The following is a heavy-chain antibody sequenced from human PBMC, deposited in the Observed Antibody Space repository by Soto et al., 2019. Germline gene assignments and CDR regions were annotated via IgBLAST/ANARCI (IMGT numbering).Heavy chain of an antibody. CDR3: ARGDGDYGRRLDP. V-gene: IGHV3-66*01. D-gene: IGHD4-17*01. Sequence: EVQLVESGGGLVQPGGSLRLSCAASGFTVTTNYVSWVRQAPGKGLEWVSIIDDGGSTYYADSVKGRFTISRDNSKNTVFLQMNSLRVEDTAVYYCARGDGDYGRRLDPWGQGTLVTVSS. J-gene: IGHJ5*02. CDR2: IDDGGST. CDR1: GFTVTTNY.